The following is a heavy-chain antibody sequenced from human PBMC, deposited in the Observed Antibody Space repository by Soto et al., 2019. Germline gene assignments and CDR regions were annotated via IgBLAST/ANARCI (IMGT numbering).Heavy chain of an antibody. CDR1: GYTFTSYY. D-gene: IGHD3-22*01. CDR3: AGSPDYYDSSGYHYYYGMDV. Sequence: ASVKVSCKASGYTFTSYYMHWVRQAPGQGLEWMGIINPSGGSTSYAQKFQGRVTMTRDTSTSTVYMELSSLRSEDTAVYYCAGSPDYYDSSGYHYYYGMDVWGQGTTVTVSS. CDR2: INPSGGST. J-gene: IGHJ6*02. V-gene: IGHV1-46*01.